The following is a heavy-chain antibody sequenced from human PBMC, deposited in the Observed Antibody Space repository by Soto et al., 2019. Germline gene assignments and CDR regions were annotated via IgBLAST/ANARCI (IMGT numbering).Heavy chain of an antibody. D-gene: IGHD1-20*01. CDR3: ARDRRDNWNYIDY. J-gene: IGHJ4*02. V-gene: IGHV4-30-4*08. Sequence: TLSLTCTVSGGSISSSDYYWGWIRQPPGKGLEWIGYVYYSESTNYNPSLKSRITISIDTPKNQFSLKLSSVTAADTAVYYCARDRRDNWNYIDYWGQGTLVTVSS. CDR1: GGSISSSDYY. CDR2: VYYSEST.